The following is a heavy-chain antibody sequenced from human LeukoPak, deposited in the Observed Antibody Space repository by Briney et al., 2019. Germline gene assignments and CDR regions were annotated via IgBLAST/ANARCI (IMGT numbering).Heavy chain of an antibody. D-gene: IGHD3-16*01. CDR3: ARGGGLDI. CDR1: GFTFSSYW. V-gene: IGHV3-7*03. J-gene: IGHJ6*02. Sequence: GGSLRLSCAASGFTFSSYWMNWARQALGKGLEWVASINHNGNVNYYVDSVKGRFTISRDNAKNSLYLQMSNLRAEDTAVYFCARGGGLDIWGQGATVTVSS. CDR2: INHNGNVN.